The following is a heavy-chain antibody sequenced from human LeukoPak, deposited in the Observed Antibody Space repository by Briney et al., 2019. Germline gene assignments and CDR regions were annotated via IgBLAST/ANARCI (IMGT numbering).Heavy chain of an antibody. D-gene: IGHD3-3*01. J-gene: IGHJ6*02. V-gene: IGHV1-18*04. CDR2: ISAYNGNT. Sequence: GASVKVSCKGSGYTLSNHAFSWVRQAPGQGLEWMGWISAYNGNTNYAQKLQGRVTMTTDTSTSTAYMELRSLRSDDTAVYYCARGGITIFGVVTVYGMDVWGQGTTVTVSS. CDR1: GYTLSNHA. CDR3: ARGGITIFGVVTVYGMDV.